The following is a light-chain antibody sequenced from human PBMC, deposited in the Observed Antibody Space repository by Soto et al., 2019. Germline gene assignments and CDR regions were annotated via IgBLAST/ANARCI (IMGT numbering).Light chain of an antibody. J-gene: IGKJ5*01. CDR3: MQSTQLPPT. CDR2: EVS. Sequence: DVVVTETPLSLAIAPVRPAAISCMFSHTLLHITGETFLFWYLQKPGQSPQLLIYEVSTRVSGVPDRFSGSGSGTDSTLEISRVETDDVGIYYCMQSTQLPPTFGQGTRLETK. CDR1: HTLLHITGETF. V-gene: IGKV2D-29*02.